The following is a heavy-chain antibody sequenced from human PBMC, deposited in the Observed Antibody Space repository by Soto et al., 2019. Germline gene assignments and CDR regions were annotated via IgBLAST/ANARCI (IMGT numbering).Heavy chain of an antibody. Sequence: QVHLQQWGAGLLKPSETLSLTCAVYGGSFGSSYWAWIRQSPGKGLEWMGEINHNADSNYNPSLKMRVTISLDMAENQFSLKLTSVAAAATAVYYCARVTRFPDAFDIWGQGTPVIVSS. V-gene: IGHV4-34*02. CDR3: ARVTRFPDAFDI. CDR1: GGSFGSSY. J-gene: IGHJ3*02. CDR2: INHNADS. D-gene: IGHD3-10*01.